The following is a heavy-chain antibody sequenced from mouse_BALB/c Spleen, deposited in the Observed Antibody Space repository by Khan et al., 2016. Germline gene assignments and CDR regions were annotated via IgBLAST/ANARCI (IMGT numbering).Heavy chain of an antibody. Sequence: QVQLQQSGAELARPGASVKLSCKASGYTFTSYWMQWVKQRPGQGLEWIGAIYPGDGDTRYTQKFKGKATLTADKSSSTAYMQLSSLASEDSAVYYCARSTMITMGYFDYWCQGTTLTVSS. V-gene: IGHV1-87*01. J-gene: IGHJ2*01. CDR3: ARSTMITMGYFDY. CDR2: IYPGDGDT. D-gene: IGHD2-4*01. CDR1: GYTFTSYW.